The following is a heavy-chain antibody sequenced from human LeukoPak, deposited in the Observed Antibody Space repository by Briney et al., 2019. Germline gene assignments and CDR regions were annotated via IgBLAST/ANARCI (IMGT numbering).Heavy chain of an antibody. CDR2: IYHSGST. CDR1: GGSISSSTW. V-gene: IGHV4-4*02. D-gene: IGHD2-2*01. J-gene: IGHJ3*01. Sequence: SETLSLTCAVSGGSISSSTWWNWVRQPPGKGLEWIGEIYHSGSTNYNPSLKSRVTISLDKSKNQFSLNLSSVTDADTAVYYCARPVPAATAIDAFDVWGQGTMVTVSS. CDR3: ARPVPAATAIDAFDV.